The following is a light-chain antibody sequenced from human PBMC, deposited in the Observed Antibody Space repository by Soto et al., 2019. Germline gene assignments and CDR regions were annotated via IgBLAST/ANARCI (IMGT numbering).Light chain of an antibody. CDR1: NIGSKS. CDR2: DDS. J-gene: IGLJ1*01. CDR3: QVWDSSSDHPV. V-gene: IGLV3-21*02. Sequence: SYELTQPPSVSVAPGQTARITCGGNNIGSKSVHWYQQKPGQAPVLVVYDDSGRPSGIPERFSGSNSGNTAILTISRVEAGDEADYYCQVWDSSSDHPVFGTGTQLTVL.